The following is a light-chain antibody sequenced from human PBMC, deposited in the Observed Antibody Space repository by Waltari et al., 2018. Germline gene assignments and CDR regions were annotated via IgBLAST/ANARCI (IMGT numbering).Light chain of an antibody. CDR2: RND. CDR3: AAWDDSLNAWI. Sequence: QSLLTQPPSISWAPGQRVTISCSGGSSNIVSNSVNWYEQVPGTAPKLVMFRNDQRPSGVSDRFSGSKSGTAASLAINGLLSADENDYICAAWDDSLNAWIFGGGTRLTVL. J-gene: IGLJ3*02. CDR1: SSNIVSNS. V-gene: IGLV1-44*01.